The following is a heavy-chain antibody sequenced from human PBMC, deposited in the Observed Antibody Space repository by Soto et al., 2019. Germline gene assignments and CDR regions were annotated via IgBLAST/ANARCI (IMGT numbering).Heavy chain of an antibody. CDR3: TKRVGANWGTFDY. CDR1: GITFSSHA. J-gene: IGHJ4*02. D-gene: IGHD7-27*01. CDR2: ISGGGDRT. Sequence: EVHLLESGGGLVQPGGSLRLSCAASGITFSSHAMTWVRQAQGKGLEWVSAISGGGDRTYYADSVKGRFTISRDNSKNTVYLQMNSLRAEDTAIYYCTKRVGANWGTFDYWGQGVLVAVSS. V-gene: IGHV3-23*01.